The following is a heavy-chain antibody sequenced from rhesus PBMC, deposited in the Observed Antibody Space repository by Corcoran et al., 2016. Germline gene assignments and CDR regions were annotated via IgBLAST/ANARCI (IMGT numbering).Heavy chain of an antibody. CDR1: GFTFSSYG. CDR3: AKDPTDY. J-gene: IGHJ4*01. Sequence: EVQLVETGGGLVQPGGSLRLSCAASGFTFSSYGMSWGRQAPVKWLEWVSVISYTGGSTYYADSVKGRFTISRDNSKNTLSLQMNSLRAEDTAVYYCAKDPTDYWGQGVLVTVSS. V-gene: IGHV3S5*01. CDR2: ISYTGGST.